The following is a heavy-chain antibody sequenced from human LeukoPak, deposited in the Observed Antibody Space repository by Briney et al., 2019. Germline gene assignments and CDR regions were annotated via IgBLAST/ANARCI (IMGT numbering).Heavy chain of an antibody. CDR1: GGSISSSSYY. Sequence: PSETLSLTCTVPGGSISSSSYYWGWIRQPPGKGLEWIGSIYYSGSTYYNPSLKSRVTVSVDTSKNQFSLKLSSVTAADTAVYYCARKSQAARRVNFDYWGQGTLVTVSS. V-gene: IGHV4-39*01. CDR3: ARKSQAARRVNFDY. D-gene: IGHD6-6*01. CDR2: IYYSGST. J-gene: IGHJ4*02.